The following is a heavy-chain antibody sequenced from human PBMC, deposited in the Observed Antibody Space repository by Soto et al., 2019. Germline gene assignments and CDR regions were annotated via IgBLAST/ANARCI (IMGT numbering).Heavy chain of an antibody. J-gene: IGHJ6*02. V-gene: IGHV5-51*01. Sequence: GESLKISCKGSGYSFTSYWIGWVRQMPGKGLEWMGIIYPGDSDTRYSPSFRGQVTISADKSISTAYLQWSSLKASDTAMYYCARHSGGTGSYYYYGMDVWGQGTTVTVSS. D-gene: IGHD1-1*01. CDR2: IYPGDSDT. CDR3: ARHSGGTGSYYYYGMDV. CDR1: GYSFTSYW.